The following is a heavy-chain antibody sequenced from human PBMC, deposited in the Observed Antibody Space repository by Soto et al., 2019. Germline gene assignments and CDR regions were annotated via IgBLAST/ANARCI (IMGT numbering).Heavy chain of an antibody. V-gene: IGHV3-7*03. J-gene: IGHJ4*01. CDR1: GFTFSDYW. CDR3: ARHGESGGCNECHRNFDS. D-gene: IGHD3-10*01. CDR2: IREDGGET. Sequence: EVQLAESGGDLVQSGGSLRLSCATSGFTFSDYWMNWVRQARGKGLEWVASIREDGGETHYVDSVKGRFTISRDNDRKSLHLQKNDLGVEDPAVYYCARHGESGGCNECHRNFDSRGQGSL.